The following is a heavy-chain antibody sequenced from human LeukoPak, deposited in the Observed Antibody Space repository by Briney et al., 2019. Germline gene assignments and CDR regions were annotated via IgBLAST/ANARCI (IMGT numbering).Heavy chain of an antibody. CDR3: AASAYYVAAADAY. CDR2: ISGSGGST. CDR1: GFTFSSYA. Sequence: GGSLRLSCAASGFTFSSYAMSWVRQAPGEGLEWVSAISGSGGSTYYADSVKGRFTISRDNSKNTLYLQMNSLRAEDTALYYCAASAYYVAAADAYWGQGTLVTVSS. V-gene: IGHV3-23*01. D-gene: IGHD3-22*01. J-gene: IGHJ4*02.